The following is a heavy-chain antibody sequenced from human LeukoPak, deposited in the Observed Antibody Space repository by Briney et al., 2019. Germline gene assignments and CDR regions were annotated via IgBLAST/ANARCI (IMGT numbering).Heavy chain of an antibody. D-gene: IGHD6-19*01. J-gene: IGHJ4*02. CDR2: IIPIFGTA. Sequence: SVKVSCKASGGTFISYAISWVRQAPGQGLEWMGGIIPIFGTANYAQKFQGRVTITADESTSTAYMELSSLRSEDTAVYYCASPHSSGWEIDYWGQGTLVTVSS. CDR1: GGTFISYA. CDR3: ASPHSSGWEIDY. V-gene: IGHV1-69*13.